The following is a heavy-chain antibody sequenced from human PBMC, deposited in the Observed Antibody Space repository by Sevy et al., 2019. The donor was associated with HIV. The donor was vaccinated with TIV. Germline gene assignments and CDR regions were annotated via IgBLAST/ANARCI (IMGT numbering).Heavy chain of an antibody. Sequence: GGSLRLSCAASGFTFDDYAMHWVRQAPGKSLEWVSGISWNSGSMGYADSVKGRFTISRDNAKNSLYLQMNSLRAEDTDLYYCGKDKDDEYSSGSYAFDIWGQGTMVTVSS. CDR2: ISWNSGSM. CDR3: GKDKDDEYSSGSYAFDI. D-gene: IGHD6-19*01. J-gene: IGHJ3*02. CDR1: GFTFDDYA. V-gene: IGHV3-9*01.